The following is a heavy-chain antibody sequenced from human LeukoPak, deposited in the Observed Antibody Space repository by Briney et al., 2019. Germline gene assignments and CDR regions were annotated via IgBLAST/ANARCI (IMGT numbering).Heavy chain of an antibody. Sequence: GGSLRLSCAASGFSFSTYDMHWVRQAPGKGLEWVAFIRNDGSDKYYADSVEGRFTISRDNAKNSLYLQMNSLRAEDTAVYFCARVAGGKFHLDYWGQGTQVTVSS. D-gene: IGHD6-13*01. CDR1: GFSFSTYD. CDR2: IRNDGSDK. CDR3: ARVAGGKFHLDY. V-gene: IGHV3-30*02. J-gene: IGHJ4*02.